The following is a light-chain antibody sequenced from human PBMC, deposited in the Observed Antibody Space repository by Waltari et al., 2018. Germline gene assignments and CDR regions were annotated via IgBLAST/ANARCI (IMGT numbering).Light chain of an antibody. Sequence: DIQMTQSPSTLSASVGDKVTITCRAKESISIWLAWYQNKPGTAPKLLIYRASTLERGVPSRFSGAGSGTEFTLTISSLQPDDFATYYCQQYDSESYTFGQGTKLEIK. CDR3: QQYDSESYT. J-gene: IGKJ2*01. V-gene: IGKV1-5*03. CDR2: RAS. CDR1: ESISIW.